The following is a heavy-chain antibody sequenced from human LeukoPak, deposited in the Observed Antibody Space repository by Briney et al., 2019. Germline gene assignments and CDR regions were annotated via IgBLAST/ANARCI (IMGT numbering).Heavy chain of an antibody. CDR3: ARVPGEQQLVLLGYYFDY. CDR2: IYYSGST. D-gene: IGHD6-13*01. CDR1: GGSFSSSSYY. Sequence: PSETLSLTCTVSGGSFSSSSYYWGWIRQPPGKGLEWIGSIYYSGSTYYNPSLKSRVTISVDTSKNQFSLKLSSVTAADTAVYYCARVPGEQQLVLLGYYFDYWGQGTLVTVSS. V-gene: IGHV4-39*07. J-gene: IGHJ4*02.